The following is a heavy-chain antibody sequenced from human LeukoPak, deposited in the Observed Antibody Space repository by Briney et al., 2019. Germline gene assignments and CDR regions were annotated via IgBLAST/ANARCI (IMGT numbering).Heavy chain of an antibody. CDR1: GCSFIGYY. Sequence: ASVKVSCKCSGCSFIGYYLHWVGQAPGQGLEWMGLINPSGGTTSYAQNFQGRVTMTRDTSTSTVYMELSSLRSEDTAMYYCARGSRATDIIWFDSWGQGTLVTVSS. V-gene: IGHV1-46*01. CDR3: ARGSRATDIIWFDS. D-gene: IGHD5-24*01. J-gene: IGHJ5*01. CDR2: INPSGGTT.